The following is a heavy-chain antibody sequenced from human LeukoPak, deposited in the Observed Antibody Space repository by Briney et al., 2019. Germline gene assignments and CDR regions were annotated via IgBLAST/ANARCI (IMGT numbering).Heavy chain of an antibody. Sequence: GGSLRLSCAASGFTFSSYGMSWVRQAPGKGLEWVAAISGSGGSTYYADSVKGRFTLSRDNSKNTLYLQMNSLRAEDTAVYYCGKDRFNSYGYDYWGQGTLVTVSS. J-gene: IGHJ4*02. CDR1: GFTFSSYG. D-gene: IGHD5-18*01. V-gene: IGHV3-23*01. CDR2: ISGSGGST. CDR3: GKDRFNSYGYDY.